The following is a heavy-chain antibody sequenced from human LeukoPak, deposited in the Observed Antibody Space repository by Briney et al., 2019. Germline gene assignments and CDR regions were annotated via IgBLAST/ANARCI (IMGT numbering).Heavy chain of an antibody. J-gene: IGHJ4*02. D-gene: IGHD5-18*01. V-gene: IGHV1-2*02. Sequence: ASVKVSCKASGYTFTGYYMHWVRQAPGQGLEWMGWINPNSGGTNYAQKFQGRVTMTRDTSISTAYMELSRPRSDDTAVYYCARVEGYSYGYFDYWGQGTLVTVSS. CDR2: INPNSGGT. CDR3: ARVEGYSYGYFDY. CDR1: GYTFTGYY.